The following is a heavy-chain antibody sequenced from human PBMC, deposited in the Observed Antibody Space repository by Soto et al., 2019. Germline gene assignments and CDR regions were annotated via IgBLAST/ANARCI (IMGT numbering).Heavy chain of an antibody. V-gene: IGHV3-23*01. CDR3: AKSRMVSGRGYFDL. Sequence: EVQLLESGGGLVQPGGSLRLSCAASGFTFSTYPMRWVRQAPGKGLEWVAPICTAGGDTYYPDSLKGRSTISRDDSKNKLYLHINSLRAEDSAVYYCAKSRMVSGRGYFDLWGRGTLVTVSS. J-gene: IGHJ2*01. D-gene: IGHD6-25*01. CDR2: ICTAGGDT. CDR1: GFTFSTYP.